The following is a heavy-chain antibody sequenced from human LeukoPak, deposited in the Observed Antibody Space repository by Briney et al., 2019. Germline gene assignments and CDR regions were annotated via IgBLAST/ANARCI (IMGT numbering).Heavy chain of an antibody. J-gene: IGHJ2*01. Sequence: SETLSLTCTVSGGSISSSTYYWVWIRQPPGKGLEWIGTIYYSGSTYYNPSLKSRVTISVDTSKNQFSLKLSSVTAADTAVCYCARQVAGSGWGVGGWYFDLWGRGTLVTVSS. D-gene: IGHD6-19*01. CDR3: ARQVAGSGWGVGGWYFDL. CDR2: IYYSGST. V-gene: IGHV4-39*01. CDR1: GGSISSSTYY.